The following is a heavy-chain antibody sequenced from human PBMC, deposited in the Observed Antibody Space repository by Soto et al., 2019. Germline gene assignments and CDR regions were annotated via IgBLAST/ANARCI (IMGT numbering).Heavy chain of an antibody. V-gene: IGHV4-30-2*01. CDR1: GDSISSAGYS. J-gene: IGHJ4*02. CDR2: IYHSGST. CDR3: ARALLGYDGSGYYGSGFDY. Sequence: QLQLQESGSGLVKPSQTLSLICAVSGDSISSAGYSWSWIRQPPGKGLEWIGYIYHSGSTYYNPSLKSRGTISVARSKNQFSLKLSSVTAADTAVYYCARALLGYDGSGYYGSGFDYWGQGTLVTVSS. D-gene: IGHD3-22*01.